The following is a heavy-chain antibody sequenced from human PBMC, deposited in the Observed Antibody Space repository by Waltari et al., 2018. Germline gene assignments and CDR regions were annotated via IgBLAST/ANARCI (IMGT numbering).Heavy chain of an antibody. D-gene: IGHD2-15*01. Sequence: QVQLVESGGGVVQPGRSLRLSCAASGFTFSSYGMHWVRQAPGKGLEWVAVIWYDGSNKYYADSVKGRFTISTDNSKNTLYLQMNSLRAEDTAMYYCAKDSSMVVAATDYWGQGTLVTVSS. V-gene: IGHV3-30*18. J-gene: IGHJ4*02. CDR3: AKDSSMVVAATDY. CDR1: GFTFSSYG. CDR2: IWYDGSNK.